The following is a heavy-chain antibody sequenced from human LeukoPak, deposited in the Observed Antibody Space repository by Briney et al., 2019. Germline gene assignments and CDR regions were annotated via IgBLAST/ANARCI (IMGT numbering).Heavy chain of an antibody. CDR3: ARGIGVSNFDY. Sequence: ASVKVSCKASGYTFTNFGISWVRQAPGQGLEWMGWISGNNGKPDYAQKLQGRVTMTTDTSTSTAYMELRSLRYDDTAVYYCARGIGVSNFDYWGRGTLVTVSS. J-gene: IGHJ4*02. D-gene: IGHD5/OR15-5a*01. CDR1: GYTFTNFG. CDR2: ISGNNGKP. V-gene: IGHV1-18*01.